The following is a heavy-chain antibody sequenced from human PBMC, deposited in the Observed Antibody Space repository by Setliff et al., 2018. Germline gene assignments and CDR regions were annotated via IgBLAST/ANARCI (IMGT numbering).Heavy chain of an antibody. CDR2: IHNDGISK. D-gene: IGHD2-21*02. V-gene: IGHV3-30*02. J-gene: IGHJ3*02. CDR1: GSIFSDFA. CDR3: AKDRYFDSSGNFYVNGAFDI. Sequence: GGSMRLSCALSGSIFSDFAMQWVRQPPGKGLEWVGLIHNDGISKNYADSVKGRFTIFRDNSKNTLYLQMDSLRVEDTALYSCAKDRYFDSSGNFYVNGAFDIWGQGTVVTVSS.